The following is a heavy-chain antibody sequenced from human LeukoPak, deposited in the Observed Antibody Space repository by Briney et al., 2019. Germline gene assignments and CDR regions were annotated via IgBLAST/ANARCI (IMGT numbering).Heavy chain of an antibody. CDR1: GGTFSSYA. Sequence: GASVKGSCKASGGTFSSYAISWVRQAPGQWLEWMGGIIPIFGTANYAQKFQGRVTITTDESTSTAYMELSSLRSEDTAVYYCAREYSSGWYSHLAFDIWGQGTMVTVSS. J-gene: IGHJ3*02. CDR2: IIPIFGTA. CDR3: AREYSSGWYSHLAFDI. V-gene: IGHV1-69*05. D-gene: IGHD6-19*01.